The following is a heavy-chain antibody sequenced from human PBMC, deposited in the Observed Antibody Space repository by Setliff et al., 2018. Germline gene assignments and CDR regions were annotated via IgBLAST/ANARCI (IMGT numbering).Heavy chain of an antibody. CDR2: IYYSGNT. CDR3: GRGHCSSGECPNYFDP. D-gene: IGHD2-15*01. CDR1: GGSMIGGHYY. V-gene: IGHV4-31*03. Sequence: SETLSLTCTVSGGSMIGGHYYWSWIRQLPGKGLEWIAYIYYSGNTYYNPSLKSRVTISVDTSKNQFSLKINSVTAADTAVYYCGRGHCSSGECPNYFDPWGQGTQVTVSS. J-gene: IGHJ5*02.